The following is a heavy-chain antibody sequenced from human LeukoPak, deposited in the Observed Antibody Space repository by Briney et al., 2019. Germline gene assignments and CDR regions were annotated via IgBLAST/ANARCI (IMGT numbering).Heavy chain of an antibody. CDR3: AKYLNRPYYHYPMDV. D-gene: IGHD1/OR15-1a*01. CDR2: ISDRGDST. J-gene: IGHJ6*02. Sequence: GGSLRLSCAASGFTFNNYAVTWVRQAPGKGLEWVSIISDRGDSTYYADSVKGRFTISRDNSKNTLYLQMSSLRAEDTAVYYCAKYLNRPYYHYPMDVWGQGTTVTVSS. V-gene: IGHV3-23*01. CDR1: GFTFNNYA.